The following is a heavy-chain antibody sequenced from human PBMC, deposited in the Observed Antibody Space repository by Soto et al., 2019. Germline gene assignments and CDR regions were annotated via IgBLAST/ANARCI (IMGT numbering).Heavy chain of an antibody. V-gene: IGHV3-30*18. CDR2: VSFDGTNK. J-gene: IGHJ1*01. Sequence: QVQLVESGGGVVQPGMTLRLSCTASGFTFSSHGMHWVRQAPGKGLAWVAVVSFDGTNKNYADSVRGRFTISRDNSKNTLDLQMSSLRAEDTAVYYCANGDSLGFEYFHSWGQGTLVTVSS. CDR1: GFTFSSHG. D-gene: IGHD3-22*01. CDR3: ANGDSLGFEYFHS.